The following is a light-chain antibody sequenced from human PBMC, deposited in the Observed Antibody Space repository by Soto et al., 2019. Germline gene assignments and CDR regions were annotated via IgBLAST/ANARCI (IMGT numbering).Light chain of an antibody. CDR2: AAS. J-gene: IGKJ2*01. Sequence: EIVMTQSPGTLSVSPGERATLSCRASQGVGSNLAWYQQRPGQAPRLLIYAASTRATDIPARFTGRGSGTDFTLTINRLEPEDFAVYYCQQYGNFPYTFGQGTKLEIK. CDR1: QGVGSN. V-gene: IGKV3-15*01. CDR3: QQYGNFPYT.